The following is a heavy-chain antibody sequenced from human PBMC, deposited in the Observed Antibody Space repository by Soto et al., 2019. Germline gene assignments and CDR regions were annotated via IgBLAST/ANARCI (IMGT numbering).Heavy chain of an antibody. CDR3: TRGGALPTYYYGMDV. CDR1: GFTFGDYA. Sequence: GGSLRLSCTASGFTFGDYAMSWFRQAPGKGLEWVGFIRSKAYGGTTEYAASVKGRFTISRDDSKSIAYLQMNSLKTEDTAVYYCTRGGALPTYYYGMDVWGQGTTVTVSS. J-gene: IGHJ6*02. D-gene: IGHD3-16*01. V-gene: IGHV3-49*03. CDR2: IRSKAYGGTT.